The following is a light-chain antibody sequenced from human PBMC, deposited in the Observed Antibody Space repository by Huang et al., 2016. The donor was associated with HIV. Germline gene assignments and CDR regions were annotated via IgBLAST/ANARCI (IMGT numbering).Light chain of an antibody. V-gene: IGKV1-39*01. Sequence: DIQMTQSPSSLSASVGDRVTITCRASQSIRSYLNWYQQNPGKAPKLLIYAASSLQSGVPSRFSGSGSGTDFTLTISSLQPEDFATYYCQQSYSTPLTFGGGTKVEIK. CDR2: AAS. J-gene: IGKJ4*01. CDR3: QQSYSTPLT. CDR1: QSIRSY.